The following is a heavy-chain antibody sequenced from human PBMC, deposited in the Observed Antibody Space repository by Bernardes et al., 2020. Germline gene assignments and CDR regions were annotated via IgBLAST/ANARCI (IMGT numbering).Heavy chain of an antibody. CDR2: MNPNSGNT. V-gene: IGHV1-8*01. D-gene: IGHD3-16*01. Sequence: ASVKVSCKASGYTFTSYDINWVRQATGQGLEWMGWMNPNSGNTGYAQKFQGRVTMTRNTSISTAYMELSSLRSEDTAVYYCASQPTGGYYYYGMDVWGQGTTVTVSS. J-gene: IGHJ6*02. CDR1: GYTFTSYD. CDR3: ASQPTGGYYYYGMDV.